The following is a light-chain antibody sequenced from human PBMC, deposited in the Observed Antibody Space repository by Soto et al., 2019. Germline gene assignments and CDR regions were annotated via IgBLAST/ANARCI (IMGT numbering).Light chain of an antibody. CDR3: TSYTTSRTFV. Sequence: QSVLTQPASVSGSPGQSITISCTGTSSDVGGYKYVSWYQQYPGKVPKLMIYEVSNRPSGVSNRFSGSQSGNTASLTISGLQAEDEAEYYCTSYTTSRTFVFXTGTKVTVL. J-gene: IGLJ1*01. CDR1: SSDVGGYKY. CDR2: EVS. V-gene: IGLV2-14*01.